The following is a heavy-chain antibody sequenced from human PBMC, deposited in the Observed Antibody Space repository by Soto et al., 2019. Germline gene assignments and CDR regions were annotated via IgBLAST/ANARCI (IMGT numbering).Heavy chain of an antibody. CDR2: SRNKANSYTT. CDR1: GFLYSDDY. J-gene: IGHJ4*02. V-gene: IGHV3-72*01. CDR3: TRMRASAGAWDY. Sequence: GGSLRLSCPASGFLYSDDYMDWVRPAPGKGLEWVGRSRNKANSYTTEYAASVKGRFTISRDDSKNSLYLQMNSLKTEDTAVYYCTRMRASAGAWDYWGQGTQVTVSS. D-gene: IGHD6-13*01.